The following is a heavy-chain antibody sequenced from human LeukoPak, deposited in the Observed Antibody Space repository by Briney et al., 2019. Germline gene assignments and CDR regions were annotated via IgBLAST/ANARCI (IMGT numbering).Heavy chain of an antibody. Sequence: SETLSLTCTVSGASISSYYWSWLRQPPGKGLEWIGYIYYSGSTNYNPSLKSRVTISVDTSKSQFSLKLSSVTAADTAVYYCAILAYGGNRDYWGQGTLVTVSS. CDR1: GASISSYY. V-gene: IGHV4-59*01. CDR3: AILAYGGNRDY. D-gene: IGHD4-23*01. CDR2: IYYSGST. J-gene: IGHJ4*02.